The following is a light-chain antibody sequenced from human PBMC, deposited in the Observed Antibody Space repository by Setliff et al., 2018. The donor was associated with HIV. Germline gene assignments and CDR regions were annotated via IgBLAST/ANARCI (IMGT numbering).Light chain of an antibody. CDR3: TSYKRNTTYV. V-gene: IGLV2-14*03. Sequence: QSVLTQPASVSGSPGQSITVSCTGTSSDVGGFDYVSWYQQHPGKAPKLMIYDVTNRPSGVSNRFSASKSGNTASLTISGLQAEDEADYYCTSYKRNTTYVFRTGTKVTVL. J-gene: IGLJ1*01. CDR2: DVT. CDR1: SSDVGGFDY.